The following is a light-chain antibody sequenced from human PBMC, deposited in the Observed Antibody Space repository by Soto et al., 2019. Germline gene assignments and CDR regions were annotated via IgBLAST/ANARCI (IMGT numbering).Light chain of an antibody. CDR3: QQTNSFPWT. CDR1: QGISSW. J-gene: IGKJ1*01. Sequence: DLQMTQSPSSVSASVGDRVTITCRASQGISSWLAWYQDKPGKAPKLLIYAASNLQSGVPSRFSGSGSGTDFTLTITNLQPEDFATYYCQQTNSFPWTFGQGTKVEIK. CDR2: AAS. V-gene: IGKV1-12*01.